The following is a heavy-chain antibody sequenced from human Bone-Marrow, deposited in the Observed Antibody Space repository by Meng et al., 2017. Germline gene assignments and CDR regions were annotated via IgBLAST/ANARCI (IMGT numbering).Heavy chain of an antibody. CDR2: IKQDGSEK. CDR1: GFTFSSYW. D-gene: IGHD3-10*01. Sequence: GESLKISCAASGFTFSSYWMSWVRQAPGKGLEWVANIKQDGSEKYYVDSVKGRFTISRDNAKNSLYLQMNSLRAEDTAVYYCARGIRLLWFGELTFDYWGQGTLVTVYS. J-gene: IGHJ4*02. CDR3: ARGIRLLWFGELTFDY. V-gene: IGHV3-7*01.